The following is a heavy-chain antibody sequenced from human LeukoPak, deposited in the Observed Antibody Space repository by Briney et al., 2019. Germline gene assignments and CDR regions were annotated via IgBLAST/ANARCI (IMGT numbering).Heavy chain of an antibody. V-gene: IGHV3-7*01. Sequence: PGGSLRLFCAASGFTFSSYWISWVRQAPGKGREWVANIKEDGSVKYYLDSVKGRFTISRDNVKNSLYLQMNSLRAEDTAVYYCARDGGWLQFDYWGQGTLVTVS. CDR1: GFTFSSYW. J-gene: IGHJ4*02. D-gene: IGHD5-24*01. CDR2: IKEDGSVK. CDR3: ARDGGWLQFDY.